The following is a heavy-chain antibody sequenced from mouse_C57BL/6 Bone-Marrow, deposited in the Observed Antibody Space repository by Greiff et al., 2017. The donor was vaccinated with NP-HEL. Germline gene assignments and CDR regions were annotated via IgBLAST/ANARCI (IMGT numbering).Heavy chain of an antibody. CDR2: IDPSDSET. V-gene: IGHV1-52*01. D-gene: IGHD2-14*01. CDR1: GYTFTSYW. CDR3: AREGVLWARYFGV. J-gene: IGHJ1*03. Sequence: QVQLQQPGAELVRPGSSVKLSCKASGYTFTSYWMHWVKQRPIQGLEWIGNIDPSDSETHYNQKFKDKATLTVDKSSSTAYMQLSSLTSEDSAVYYCAREGVLWARYFGVWGTGTTVTVSS.